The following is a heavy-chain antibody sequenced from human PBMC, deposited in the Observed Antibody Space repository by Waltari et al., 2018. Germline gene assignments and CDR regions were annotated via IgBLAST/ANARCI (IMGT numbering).Heavy chain of an antibody. CDR2: VNPNTGAT. CDR3: ARGRDVFANFDYNWFDP. Sequence: QVQLVQSGAEVLKPGASVKVSCQASGYTFINYEINWVRQAAGQGLEWMGWVNPNTGATAYAQKCQGRITMTWDTSISTADMELTNLRSDDTAVLYCARGRDVFANFDYNWFDPWGQGTLVTVSS. D-gene: IGHD2-21*01. J-gene: IGHJ5*02. V-gene: IGHV1-8*02. CDR1: GYTFINYE.